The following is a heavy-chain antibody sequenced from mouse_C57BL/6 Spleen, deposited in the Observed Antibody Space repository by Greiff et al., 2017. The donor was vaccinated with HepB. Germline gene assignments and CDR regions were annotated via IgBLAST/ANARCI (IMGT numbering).Heavy chain of an antibody. J-gene: IGHJ1*03. Sequence: VQLQESGPGLVQPSQSLSITCTVSGFSFTSYGVHWVRQSPGKGLEWLGVIWSGGSTDYNAAFISRLSISKDNSKSQVFFKMNSLQADDTAIYYCARKHGSSYGWYFDVWGTGTTVTVSS. CDR1: GFSFTSYG. CDR2: IWSGGST. V-gene: IGHV2-2*01. CDR3: ARKHGSSYGWYFDV. D-gene: IGHD1-1*01.